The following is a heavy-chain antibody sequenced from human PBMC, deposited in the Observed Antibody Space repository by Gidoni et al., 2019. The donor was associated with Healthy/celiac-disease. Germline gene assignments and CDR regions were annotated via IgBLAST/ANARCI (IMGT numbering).Heavy chain of an antibody. V-gene: IGHV3-9*01. CDR2: IMWNCIIN. CDR3: SLGDCRCWYPSGGGMDV. D-gene: IGHD6-13*01. J-gene: IGHJ6*02. Sequence: EVQLVEYGGGLVQPGRSLRLSCAASGFTFDDSVMHWVREAPGKGLGLVLGIMWNCIINGYWDSVEGPVPLSRNNPKNSLYLQINRLRAEGTAFVFFSLGDCRCWYPSGGGMDVWGQGTTVTVSS. CDR1: GFTFDDSV.